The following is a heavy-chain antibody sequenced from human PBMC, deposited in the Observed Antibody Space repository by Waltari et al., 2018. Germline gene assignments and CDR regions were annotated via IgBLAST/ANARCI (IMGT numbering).Heavy chain of an antibody. CDR2: IYYSGST. CDR1: GGSISRYY. CDR3: ARVAGGGYYYYGMDV. D-gene: IGHD3-10*01. V-gene: IGHV4-59*01. Sequence: QVQLQESGPGLVKPSETLSPTCTVPGGSISRYYWSWTRQPPGKGLEWIGYIYYSGSTNYNPSLKSRVTISVDTSKNQFSLKLSSVTAADTAVYYCARVAGGGYYYYGMDVWGQGTTVTVSS. J-gene: IGHJ6*02.